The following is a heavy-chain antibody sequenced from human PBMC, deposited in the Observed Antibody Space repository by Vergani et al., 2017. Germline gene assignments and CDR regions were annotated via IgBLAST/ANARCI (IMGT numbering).Heavy chain of an antibody. D-gene: IGHD1-26*01. CDR1: GGFISSYY. Sequence: QVQLQESGPGLVKPSETLSLTCTVSGGFISSYYWSWIRQPPGKGLEWIGYIYYSGSTNYNPSLKSRVTISVDTSKNQFSLKLSSVTAADTAVYHCAREKWGPGYYYMDVWGRGTTVTVS. CDR2: IYYSGST. J-gene: IGHJ6*03. V-gene: IGHV4-59*01. CDR3: AREKWGPGYYYMDV.